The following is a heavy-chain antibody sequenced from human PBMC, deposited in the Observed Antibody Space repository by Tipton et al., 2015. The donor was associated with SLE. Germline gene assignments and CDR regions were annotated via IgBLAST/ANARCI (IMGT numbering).Heavy chain of an antibody. V-gene: IGHV1-18*01. CDR3: ARGRYCTGDVCGDPFDP. D-gene: IGHD2-8*02. CDR2: ISAYNGNT. Sequence: QVQLVQSGAEVKKPGASVKVSCKASGYTFTSYGISWVRQAPGQGLEWMGWISAYNGNTNYAQKFQGRVTITRDTSTTTAYMDLSSLRSEDTAVYYCARGRYCTGDVCGDPFDPWGQGTLVTVSS. CDR1: GYTFTSYG. J-gene: IGHJ5*02.